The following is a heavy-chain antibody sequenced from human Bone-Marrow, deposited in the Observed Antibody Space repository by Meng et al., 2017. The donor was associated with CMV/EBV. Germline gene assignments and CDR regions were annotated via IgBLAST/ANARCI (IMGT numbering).Heavy chain of an antibody. V-gene: IGHV5-51*01. CDR3: ARRGMMTTRGYWFAP. Sequence: GESLKISCKGSGYSFTSYWIGWVRQMPGKGLEWMGIIYPGDSDTRYSPSFQGQVTISADKSISTAYLQWSSLKASDTAIYYCARRGMMTTRGYWFAPWGPGTLVTVSS. CDR1: GYSFTSYW. CDR2: IYPGDSDT. D-gene: IGHD4-17*01. J-gene: IGHJ5*02.